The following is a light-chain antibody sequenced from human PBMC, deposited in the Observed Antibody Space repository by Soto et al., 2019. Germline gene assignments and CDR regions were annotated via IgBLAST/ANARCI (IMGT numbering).Light chain of an antibody. V-gene: IGLV2-14*01. CDR1: SSDVGAYNY. J-gene: IGLJ1*01. Sequence: QSALTQPASVSGSPGQSITISCTGTSSDVGAYNYVSWFQQYPGKAPKLMIYDVSNRPSGVSNRFSGSKSGNTASLTISGLQAEDEADDYCCSYTSSSTYVFGTGTKVTVL. CDR3: CSYTSSSTYV. CDR2: DVS.